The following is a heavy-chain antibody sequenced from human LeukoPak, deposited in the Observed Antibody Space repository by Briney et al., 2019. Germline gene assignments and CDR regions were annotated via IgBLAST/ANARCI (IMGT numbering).Heavy chain of an antibody. CDR3: ARDGASDWNDMLDH. D-gene: IGHD1-1*01. V-gene: IGHV1-18*01. Sequence: ASVKVSCKANGYTFSTYGITWVRQAPGQGLEWMGWISAKKGNTKYAQKFQGRVTMTTDTSTNTGYMDLTSLISDDTAVYYCARDGASDWNDMLDHWGQGTLVTVSS. J-gene: IGHJ4*02. CDR2: ISAKKGNT. CDR1: GYTFSTYG.